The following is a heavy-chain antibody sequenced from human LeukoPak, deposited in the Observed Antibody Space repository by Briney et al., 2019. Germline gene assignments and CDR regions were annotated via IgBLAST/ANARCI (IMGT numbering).Heavy chain of an antibody. D-gene: IGHD1-26*01. Sequence: ASVKVSCKVSGYTLTELSTHWVRQAPGKGLEWMGGFDPEDGETIYAQKFQGRVTMTEDTSTDTAYMELSSLRSEDTAVYYCATVGATGSYFDYWGQGTLVTVSS. CDR1: GYTLTELS. CDR3: ATVGATGSYFDY. J-gene: IGHJ4*02. CDR2: FDPEDGET. V-gene: IGHV1-24*01.